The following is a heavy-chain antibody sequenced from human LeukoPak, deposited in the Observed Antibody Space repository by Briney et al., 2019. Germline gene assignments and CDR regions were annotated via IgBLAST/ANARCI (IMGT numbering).Heavy chain of an antibody. CDR1: GFTFSSYA. D-gene: IGHD4-17*01. CDR3: AREAVTRSYFDY. V-gene: IGHV3-53*01. Sequence: GGSLRLPCAASGFTFSSYAMSWVRQAPGKGLEWVSIIFSGGSTYYADSVKGRFTISRDNSKNTLYLQMNSLRAEDTAVYYCAREAVTRSYFDYWGQGALVTVSS. CDR2: IFSGGST. J-gene: IGHJ4*02.